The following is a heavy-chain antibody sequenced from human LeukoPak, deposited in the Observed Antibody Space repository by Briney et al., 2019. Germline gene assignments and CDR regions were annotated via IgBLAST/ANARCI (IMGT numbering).Heavy chain of an antibody. V-gene: IGHV3-7*01. Sequence: GGSLRLSCEASGFAFSSYWMTWVRQAPGKGLEWVANIKQDGSEKYYVGSVKGRFTISRDNARNSVYLQMNSLRAEDTAVYYCARDINLVKVVLDAFDLWGQGTMVIVSS. CDR3: ARDINLVKVVLDAFDL. J-gene: IGHJ3*01. CDR2: IKQDGSEK. D-gene: IGHD2/OR15-2a*01. CDR1: GFAFSSYW.